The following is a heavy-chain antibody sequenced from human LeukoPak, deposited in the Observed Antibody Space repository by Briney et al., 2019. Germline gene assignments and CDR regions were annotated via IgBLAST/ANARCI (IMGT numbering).Heavy chain of an antibody. J-gene: IGHJ3*02. CDR3: ARAVLLWFGPHDAFDI. D-gene: IGHD3-10*01. V-gene: IGHV1-69*05. CDR2: IIPIFGTA. Sequence: SVKVSCKASGGTFSSYAISWVRQAPGQGLEWMGGIIPIFGTANYAQNFQGRVTITTDESTSTAYMELSSLRSEDTAVYYCARAVLLWFGPHDAFDIWGQGTMVTLSS. CDR1: GGTFSSYA.